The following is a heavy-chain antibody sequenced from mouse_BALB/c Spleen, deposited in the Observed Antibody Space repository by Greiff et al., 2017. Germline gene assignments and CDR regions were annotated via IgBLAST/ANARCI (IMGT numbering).Heavy chain of an antibody. D-gene: IGHD4-1*01. J-gene: IGHJ4*01. V-gene: IGHV14-3*02. Sequence: EVQLVESGAELVKPGASVKLSCTASGFNIKDTYMHWVKQRPEQGLEWIGRIDPANGNTKYDPKFQGKATITADTSSNTAYLQLSSLTSEDTAVYYCARTGTRCYYAMDYWGQGTSVTVSS. CDR1: GFNIKDTY. CDR2: IDPANGNT. CDR3: ARTGTRCYYAMDY.